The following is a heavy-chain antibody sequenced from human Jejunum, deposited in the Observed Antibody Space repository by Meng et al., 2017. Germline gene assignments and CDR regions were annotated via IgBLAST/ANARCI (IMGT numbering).Heavy chain of an antibody. D-gene: IGHD2-2*01. CDR3: AKLIPN. CDR1: GFTFSSHS. Sequence: GGSLSLSCAASGFTFSSHSMSWVRQAPGKGLEWVSSISAGDGTAYYADSVKGRFTISRDNSKNTLYLQMNSLRAEDTAVYYCAKLIPNWGQGTVVTVSS. CDR2: ISAGDGTA. V-gene: IGHV3-23*01. J-gene: IGHJ4*03.